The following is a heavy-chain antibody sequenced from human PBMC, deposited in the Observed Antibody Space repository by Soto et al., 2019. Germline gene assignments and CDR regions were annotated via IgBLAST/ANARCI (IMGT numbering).Heavy chain of an antibody. CDR1: GFTVSSNY. V-gene: IGHV3-53*04. CDR3: ARAVRYYYDSSGYYARGGNVWFFDY. CDR2: IYSGGST. D-gene: IGHD3-22*01. J-gene: IGHJ4*02. Sequence: EVPLVESGGGLVQPGGSLRLSCAASGFTVSSNYMSWVRQAPGKGLEWVSVIYSGGSTYYADSVKGRFTISRHNSKNTMYLQMNSLRAEDTAVYYCARAVRYYYDSSGYYARGGNVWFFDYWGQGTLVTVSS.